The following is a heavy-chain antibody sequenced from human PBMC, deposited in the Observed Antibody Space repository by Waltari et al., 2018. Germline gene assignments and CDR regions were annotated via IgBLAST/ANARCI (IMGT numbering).Heavy chain of an antibody. CDR1: GFTFSSYA. Sequence: QVQLVESGGGVVQPGRSLRLSCAASGFTFSSYAMHWVRQAPGKGLGWVAVISYDGSNKYYADSVKGRFTISRDNSKNTLYLQMNSLRAEDTAVYYCARATPSDYDFWSGYLLPPDYWGQGTLVTVSS. D-gene: IGHD3-3*01. CDR3: ARATPSDYDFWSGYLLPPDY. CDR2: ISYDGSNK. J-gene: IGHJ4*02. V-gene: IGHV3-30*01.